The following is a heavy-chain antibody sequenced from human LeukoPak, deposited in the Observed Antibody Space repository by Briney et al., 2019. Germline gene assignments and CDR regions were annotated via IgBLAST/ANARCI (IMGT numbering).Heavy chain of an antibody. CDR1: GFTFSSYE. J-gene: IGHJ4*02. CDR3: ARDYGGSSPFDY. V-gene: IGHV3-48*03. Sequence: PGGSLRLSCAASGFTFSSYEMHWVRQAPGKALEWVSYISSSGSTIYYADSVKGRFTISRDNAKNSLYLQMSSLRAEDTAVYYCARDYGGSSPFDYWGRGTLVTVSS. D-gene: IGHD4-23*01. CDR2: ISSSGSTI.